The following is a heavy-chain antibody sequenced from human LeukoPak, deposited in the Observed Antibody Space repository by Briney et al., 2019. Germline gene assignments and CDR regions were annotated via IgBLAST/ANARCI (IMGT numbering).Heavy chain of an antibody. Sequence: QSGGSLRLSCAASGFTFSSFAMPWVRQAPGKGLEWVAVISYDGSNKYYADSVKGRFTISRDNAKNTLYLRMNSLRPEDTAVYYCARAPGLGSGSAFDSWGQGTLVTVSS. V-gene: IGHV3-30-3*01. CDR1: GFTFSSFA. CDR3: ARAPGLGSGSAFDS. D-gene: IGHD3-10*01. J-gene: IGHJ4*02. CDR2: ISYDGSNK.